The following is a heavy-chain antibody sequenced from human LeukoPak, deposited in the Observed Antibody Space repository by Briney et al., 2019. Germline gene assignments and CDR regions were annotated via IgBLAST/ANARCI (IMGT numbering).Heavy chain of an antibody. J-gene: IGHJ4*02. CDR1: GNTFGGNY. D-gene: IGHD3-3*01. CDR3: ARDRPSYYTSSLDPTPFDL. Sequence: ASVKVSCKASGNTFGGNYYHWVRQAPGQGLEWMGWINPDSGDTNFAQNFQGRVTMTRDTSISTVYIELSSLTSDDTAFYFCARDRPSYYTSSLDPTPFDLWGQGTLVTVSS. V-gene: IGHV1-2*02. CDR2: INPDSGDT.